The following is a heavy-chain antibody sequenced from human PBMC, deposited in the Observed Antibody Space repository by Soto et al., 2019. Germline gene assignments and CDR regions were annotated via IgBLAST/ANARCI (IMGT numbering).Heavy chain of an antibody. J-gene: IGHJ4*02. Sequence: PSETLSLTCTVSGGSISSGGTGSYWTWIRQLPGKGLEWIGYIYYTGNTYYNPSLKSRPTISIDTSENQFSLKLTSVTAADTAVYFCRSGQHAYKGLYWGRGPLVTVSA. V-gene: IGHV4-31*03. CDR3: RSGQHAYKGLY. CDR1: GGSISSGGTGSY. CDR2: IYYTGNT. D-gene: IGHD6-13*01.